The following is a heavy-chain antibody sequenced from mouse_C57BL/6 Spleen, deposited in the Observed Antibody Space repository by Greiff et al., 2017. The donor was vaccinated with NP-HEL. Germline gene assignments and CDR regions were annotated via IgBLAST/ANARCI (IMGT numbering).Heavy chain of an antibody. CDR3: ARRWGNYGSHAMDY. CDR2: ISSGSSTI. CDR1: GFTFSDYG. D-gene: IGHD2-1*01. Sequence: DVMLVESGGGLVKPGGSLKLSCAASGFTFSDYGMHWVRQAPEKGLEWVAYISSGSSTIYYADTVKGRFTISRDNAKNTLFLQMTSLRSEDTAMYYCARRWGNYGSHAMDYWGQGTSVTVSS. V-gene: IGHV5-17*01. J-gene: IGHJ4*01.